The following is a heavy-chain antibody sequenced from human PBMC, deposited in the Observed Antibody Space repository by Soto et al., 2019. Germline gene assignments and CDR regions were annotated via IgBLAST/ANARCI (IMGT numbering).Heavy chain of an antibody. D-gene: IGHD6-6*01. CDR3: AKDRAARLFDY. V-gene: IGHV3-23*01. CDR1: GFTFSSYA. CDR2: ISGSGGST. J-gene: IGHJ4*02. Sequence: GESLKISCAASGFTFSSYAMSWVRQAPGKGLEWVSAISGSGGSTYYADSVKGRFTISRDNSKNTLYLQMNSLRAEDTAVYYCAKDRAARLFDYWGQGTLVTVSS.